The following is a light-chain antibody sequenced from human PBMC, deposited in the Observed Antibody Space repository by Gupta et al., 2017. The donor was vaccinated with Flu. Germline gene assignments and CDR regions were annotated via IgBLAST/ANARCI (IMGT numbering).Light chain of an antibody. CDR1: KLAYQY. Sequence: SYELTQPPSVSVSPGQPANITCSGHKLAYQYTSWYHQRPGQSPVLVIFQDSERPSGIPERFSGSISGNTATLTINGTQAMDEGYYYCQAWDTSLCVFGTGTYVTVL. J-gene: IGLJ1*01. V-gene: IGLV3-1*01. CDR3: QAWDTSLCV. CDR2: QDS.